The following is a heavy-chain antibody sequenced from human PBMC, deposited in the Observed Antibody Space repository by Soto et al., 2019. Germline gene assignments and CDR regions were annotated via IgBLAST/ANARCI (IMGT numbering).Heavy chain of an antibody. J-gene: IGHJ6*03. CDR3: ARVPSYYYYYMDV. CDR1: GGSISSYY. CDR2: IDNSGST. V-gene: IGHV4-59*01. Sequence: SETLSLTCSISGGSISSYYWSWIRQPPGKGLGWIGYIDNSGSTNYNPSLKSRVTILVDTSKDQFSLKLSSVTAADTAVYYCARVPSYYYYYMDVWGKGTTVTVSS.